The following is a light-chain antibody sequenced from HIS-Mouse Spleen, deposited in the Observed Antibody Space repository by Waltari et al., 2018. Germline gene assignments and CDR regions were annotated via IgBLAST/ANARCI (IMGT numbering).Light chain of an antibody. CDR3: QQYGSSPRT. J-gene: IGKJ1*01. V-gene: IGKV3-20*01. CDR2: GAS. Sequence: EIVSTQSPGTLSLAPGERATLPCRASQSVMSSYLAWYQQNPGQAPRLLLYGASSRATGIPDRFSGSGSGTDFTLTISRLEPEDFAVYYCQQYGSSPRTFGQGTKVEIK. CDR1: QSVMSSY.